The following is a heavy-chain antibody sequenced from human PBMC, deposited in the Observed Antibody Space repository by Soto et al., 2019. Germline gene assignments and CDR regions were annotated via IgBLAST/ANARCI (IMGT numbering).Heavy chain of an antibody. CDR3: AKDGGLLWFGESLGYFDY. CDR1: GFTFSSYV. V-gene: IGHV3-30*18. CDR2: ISYDGSNK. Sequence: GGSLRLSCAASGFTFSSYVMHWVRQSPGKGLEWVAVISYDGSNKYYADSVKGRFTISRDNSKNTLYLQMNSLRAEDTAVYYCAKDGGLLWFGESLGYFDYWGQGTLVTVSS. J-gene: IGHJ4*02. D-gene: IGHD3-10*01.